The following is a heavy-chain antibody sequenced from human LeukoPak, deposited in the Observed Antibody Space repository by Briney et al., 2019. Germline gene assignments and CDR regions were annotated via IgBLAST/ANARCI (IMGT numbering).Heavy chain of an antibody. V-gene: IGHV3-74*01. D-gene: IGHD6-13*01. Sequence: GGSLRLSCAASGFTVGNNYMNWVRQAPGKGLVWVSRISSDGGSVSYADSVRGRFTISRDNAKNTMYLQMNGLRAEDTAVYFCARYSSSWHANDYWGQGTLVTVSS. CDR2: ISSDGGSV. CDR1: GFTVGNNY. CDR3: ARYSSSWHANDY. J-gene: IGHJ4*02.